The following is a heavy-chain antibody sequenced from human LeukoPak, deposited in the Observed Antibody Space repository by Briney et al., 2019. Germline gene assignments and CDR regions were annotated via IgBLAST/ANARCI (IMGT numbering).Heavy chain of an antibody. CDR1: GFTFSTYW. J-gene: IGHJ4*02. V-gene: IGHV3-7*01. CDR2: IKQDGSEK. D-gene: IGHD3-10*01. Sequence: HPGGSLRLSCAASGFTFSTYWMNWVRQAPGQGLEWVANIKQDGSEKYYVDYVKGRFTISRDNAKNSLYLQVNSLRAEDTAVYYCARAAYYGSGSYYPIGYWGQGTLVTVSS. CDR3: ARAAYYGSGSYYPIGY.